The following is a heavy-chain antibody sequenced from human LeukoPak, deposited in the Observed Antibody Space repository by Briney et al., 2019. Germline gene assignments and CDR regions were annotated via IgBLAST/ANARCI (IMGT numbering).Heavy chain of an antibody. CDR3: ARDKAPPDYGGNSGAYYYGMDV. D-gene: IGHD4-23*01. CDR1: DFTFSFYW. V-gene: IGHV3-7*03. Sequence: PGGSLRLSCAASDFTFSFYWMTWVRQAPGEGLEWVANILPDGSEKYYLDSVKGRFTISRDNSKNTLYLQMNSLRAEDTAVYYCARDKAPPDYGGNSGAYYYGMDVWGQGTTVTVSS. CDR2: ILPDGSEK. J-gene: IGHJ6*02.